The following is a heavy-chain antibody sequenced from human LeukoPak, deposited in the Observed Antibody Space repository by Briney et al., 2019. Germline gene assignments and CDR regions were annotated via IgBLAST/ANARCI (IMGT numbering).Heavy chain of an antibody. CDR3: AKGNCGDCFSGADY. Sequence: GGSLRLSCAASGFTFRSYAMSWVRQAPGKGLEWVSGFSGSGGTYYADSVRGRFTISRDNSKNTLYLRMNSLRVEDTAIYYCAKGNCGDCFSGADYWGQGILVTVSS. J-gene: IGHJ4*02. CDR2: FSGSGGT. D-gene: IGHD2-21*02. CDR1: GFTFRSYA. V-gene: IGHV3-23*01.